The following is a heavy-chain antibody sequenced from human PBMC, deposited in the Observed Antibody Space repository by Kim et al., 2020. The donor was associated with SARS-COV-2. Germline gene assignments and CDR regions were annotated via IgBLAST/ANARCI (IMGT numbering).Heavy chain of an antibody. Sequence: ASVKVSCKVSGYTLTELSMHWVRQAPGKGLEWMGGFDPEDGETIYAQKFQGRVTMTEDTSTDTAYMELSSLRSEDTAVYYCATVVPQVTYYYDSSGYPVRYFDSWGQGSLVTVSS. V-gene: IGHV1-24*01. J-gene: IGHJ4*02. CDR1: GYTLTELS. CDR3: ATVVPQVTYYYDSSGYPVRYFDS. CDR2: FDPEDGET. D-gene: IGHD3-22*01.